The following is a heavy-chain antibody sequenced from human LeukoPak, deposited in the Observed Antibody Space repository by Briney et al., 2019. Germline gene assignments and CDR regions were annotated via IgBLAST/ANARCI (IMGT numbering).Heavy chain of an antibody. Sequence: PSETLSLTCAVYGGSFSGYYWSWIRQPPGKGLEWIGEINHSGSTNYNPSLKSRVTISVDTSKNQFSLKLSSVTAADTAVYYCARVYLGSGSYYNGGWFDPWGQGTLVTVSS. D-gene: IGHD3-10*01. V-gene: IGHV4-34*01. CDR1: GGSFSGYY. J-gene: IGHJ5*02. CDR3: ARVYLGSGSYYNGGWFDP. CDR2: INHSGST.